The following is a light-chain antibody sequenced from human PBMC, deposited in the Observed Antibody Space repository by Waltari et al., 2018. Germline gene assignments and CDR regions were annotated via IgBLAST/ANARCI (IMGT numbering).Light chain of an antibody. CDR2: EVT. V-gene: IGLV2-23*02. Sequence: QSALTQPASVSGSPGQSITISCTGTSSDIGKYNSVSWYQHLPGKVPKFMLSEVTKRPSGVSNRFSGSKSGNTASLTISGLQADDDAEYYCCSDAGSGTYVFGTGTKLTV. J-gene: IGLJ1*01. CDR3: CSDAGSGTYV. CDR1: SSDIGKYNS.